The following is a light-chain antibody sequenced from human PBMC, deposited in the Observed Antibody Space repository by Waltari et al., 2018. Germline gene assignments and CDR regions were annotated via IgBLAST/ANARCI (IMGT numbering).Light chain of an antibody. Sequence: QSVLTQPPSVSGAPGQRVTISCTGSSSNIGAGYDVHWYQQLPGTAPKFLIYGNSNRPSGVPDRFSGSKSGTSASLAITGLQAEDEADYYCQSYDSSLREVFGTGTKVTVL. J-gene: IGLJ1*01. V-gene: IGLV1-40*01. CDR1: SSNIGAGYD. CDR2: GNS. CDR3: QSYDSSLREV.